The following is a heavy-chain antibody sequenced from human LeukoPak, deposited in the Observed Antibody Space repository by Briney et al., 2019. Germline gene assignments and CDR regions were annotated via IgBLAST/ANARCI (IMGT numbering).Heavy chain of an antibody. V-gene: IGHV4-59*01. D-gene: IGHD3-22*01. CDR3: ARNRYYYDSSGYYPYYYYYMDV. CDR1: GGSISSYY. CDR2: IYYSGST. J-gene: IGHJ6*03. Sequence: SETLSLTCTVSGGSISSYYWSWIRQPPGKELEWIGYIYYSGSTNYNPSLKSRVTISVDTSKNQFSLKLSSVTAADTAVYYCARNRYYYDSSGYYPYYYYYMDVWGKGTTVTISS.